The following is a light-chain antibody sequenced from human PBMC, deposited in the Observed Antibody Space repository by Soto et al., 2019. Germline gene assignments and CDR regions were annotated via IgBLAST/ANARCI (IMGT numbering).Light chain of an antibody. CDR3: QQRSNWPLT. Sequence: EVVMTQSPATLSVSPGERATLSCRASQSVGSNFAWYQQKPGQAPRLLIYGASTRATDIPGRFSGNGSGTDFTLTISSLEPEDFAVYFCQQRSNWPLTFGPGTKVEIK. CDR2: GAS. V-gene: IGKV3-11*01. CDR1: QSVGSN. J-gene: IGKJ3*01.